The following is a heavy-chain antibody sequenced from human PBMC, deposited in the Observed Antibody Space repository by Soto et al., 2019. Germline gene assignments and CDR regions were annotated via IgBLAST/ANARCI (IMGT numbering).Heavy chain of an antibody. CDR3: APHVSCSGGSCQYDAFAI. CDR1: GFTVSSHA. J-gene: IGHJ3*02. V-gene: IGHV3-23*01. CDR2: VTADGGT. D-gene: IGHD2-15*01. Sequence: EVQVLESGGGLVQPGGSLRLSCEGSGFTVSSHAMTWIRQAPGKGPEWVSTVTADGGTYYADSVKGRFAMSRDTSEHPLYLQMNSLGAEDTAAYYCAPHVSCSGGSCQYDAFAIRGQGTMVTVSS.